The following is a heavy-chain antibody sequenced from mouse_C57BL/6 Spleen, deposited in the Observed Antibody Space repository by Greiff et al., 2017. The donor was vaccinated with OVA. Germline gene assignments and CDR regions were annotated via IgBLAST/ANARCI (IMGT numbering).Heavy chain of an antibody. Sequence: EVQLQESGGGLVKPGGSLKLSCAASGFTFSSYAMSWVRQTPEKRLEWVATISDGGSYTYYPDNVKGRFTISRDNAKNNLYLQMSHLKSEDTAMYYCARDRVRHQAYFDVWGTGTTVTVSS. J-gene: IGHJ1*03. CDR3: ARDRVRHQAYFDV. CDR1: GFTFSSYA. CDR2: ISDGGSYT. V-gene: IGHV5-4*01. D-gene: IGHD1-2*01.